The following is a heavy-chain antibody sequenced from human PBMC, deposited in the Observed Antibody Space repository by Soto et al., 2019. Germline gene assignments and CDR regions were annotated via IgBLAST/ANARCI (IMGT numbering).Heavy chain of an antibody. CDR3: ARPVTPQYYYGMAV. V-gene: IGHV3-30-3*01. CDR2: ISYDGINK. CDR1: RFTFSSYA. Sequence: GGSLRLSCAASRFTFSSYAIHWVRQAPGKGLEWVAVISYDGINKYYADSVKGRFTISRDNSKNTLYLQMNGLRAEDTAVYYCARPVTPQYYYGMAVWGQGTTVTVSS. J-gene: IGHJ6*02. D-gene: IGHD2-15*01.